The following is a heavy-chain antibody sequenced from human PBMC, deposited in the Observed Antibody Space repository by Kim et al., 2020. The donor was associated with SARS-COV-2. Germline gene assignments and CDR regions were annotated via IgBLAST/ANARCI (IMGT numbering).Heavy chain of an antibody. CDR3: AKDLWFAWDVWFDP. D-gene: IGHD3-10*01. V-gene: IGHV3-23*01. J-gene: IGHJ5*02. Sequence: DSVKGQITSSRDNSTNTMYLQMNSLRAEDTAVYYCAKDLWFAWDVWFDPWGQGTLVTVSS.